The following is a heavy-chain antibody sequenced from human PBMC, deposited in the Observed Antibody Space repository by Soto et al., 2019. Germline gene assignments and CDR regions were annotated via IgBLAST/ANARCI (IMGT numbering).Heavy chain of an antibody. J-gene: IGHJ6*02. D-gene: IGHD3-10*01. V-gene: IGHV3-30*18. Sequence: QVQRVESGGGVVQPGRSLRLSCAASGFTFSSYGMHWVRQAPGQGLEWLAVISYDGRNKYYADSVKGRFTISRDNSKNTLYLQMNSLRAEDTAVYYCAKYHLRGVRGVITYYYGMAVWGQGTTVTVTS. CDR3: AKYHLRGVRGVITYYYGMAV. CDR2: ISYDGRNK. CDR1: GFTFSSYG.